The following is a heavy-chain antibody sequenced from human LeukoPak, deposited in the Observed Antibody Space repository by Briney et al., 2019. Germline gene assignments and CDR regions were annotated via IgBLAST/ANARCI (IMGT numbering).Heavy chain of an antibody. CDR3: AKDRLPGAMPDYFDY. CDR2: INSDGSST. Sequence: PGGSLRLSCAASGFTFSSYWMHWVRHAPGKGLVWVSRINSDGSSTSYADSVKGRFTISRDNAKNTLYLQMNSLRAEDTAVYYCAKDRLPGAMPDYFDYWGQGTLVTVSS. D-gene: IGHD3-16*01. CDR1: GFTFSSYW. J-gene: IGHJ4*02. V-gene: IGHV3-74*01.